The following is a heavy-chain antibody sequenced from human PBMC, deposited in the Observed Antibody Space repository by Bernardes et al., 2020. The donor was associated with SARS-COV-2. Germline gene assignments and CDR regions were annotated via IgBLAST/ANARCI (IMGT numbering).Heavy chain of an antibody. CDR1: GFIFSSYW. V-gene: IGHV3-7*01. D-gene: IGHD6-13*01. J-gene: IGHJ6*02. Sequence: GGSLRLSCAAFGFIFSSYWMSWVRQAPGKGLEWVANIKQDGSEKYYVDSVKGRFTISRDNAKNSLYLQMNSLRAEDTVVYYCARDQAAAGTLQYYYGMDVWGQGTTVTVSS. CDR3: ARDQAAAGTLQYYYGMDV. CDR2: IKQDGSEK.